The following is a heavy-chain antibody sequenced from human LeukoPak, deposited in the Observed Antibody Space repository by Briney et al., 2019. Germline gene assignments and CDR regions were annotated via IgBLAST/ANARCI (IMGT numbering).Heavy chain of an antibody. V-gene: IGHV3-64*01. J-gene: IGHJ4*02. CDR2: ISSNGGST. CDR1: GFTFSSYA. Sequence: PGGSLRLSCAASGFTFSSYAMHWVRQAPGKGLEYVSAISSNGGSTYYANSVKGRFTISRDNSKNTLYLQMGSLRAEDMAVYYCARDGSGSYIFDYWGQGTLVTVSS. CDR3: ARDGSGSYIFDY. D-gene: IGHD3-10*01.